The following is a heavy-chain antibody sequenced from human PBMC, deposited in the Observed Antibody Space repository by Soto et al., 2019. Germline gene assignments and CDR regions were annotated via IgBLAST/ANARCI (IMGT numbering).Heavy chain of an antibody. J-gene: IGHJ4*02. CDR1: GFMFTSAW. V-gene: IGHV3-15*01. Sequence: EVQMVQSGGDLVKPGGSLRLSCVTSGFMFTSAWMNWVRQAPGKGMEWFARIKRNGDGGARDYAAPVKGRFSISRDDSKNTVYLQMDGLRAEDTAVYYCVDPWNDFWGQGTLVSVSS. CDR2: IKRNGDGGAR. D-gene: IGHD1-1*01. CDR3: VDPWNDF.